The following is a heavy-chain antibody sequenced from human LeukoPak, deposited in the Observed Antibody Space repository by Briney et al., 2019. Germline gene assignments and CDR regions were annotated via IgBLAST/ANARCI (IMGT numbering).Heavy chain of an antibody. CDR2: VNSDGSST. CDR3: ARVQLLADDVFNL. Sequence: GGSLRLSCVASGFTFSTYWMQWVRHVPGKGLVWGSRVNSDGSSTTYADSVRGRFSISRDNAKNTLYLQMDSLRAEDTAVYYCARVQLLADDVFNLWGQGTMVTVSS. J-gene: IGHJ3*01. CDR1: GFTFSTYW. V-gene: IGHV3-74*01. D-gene: IGHD3-3*02.